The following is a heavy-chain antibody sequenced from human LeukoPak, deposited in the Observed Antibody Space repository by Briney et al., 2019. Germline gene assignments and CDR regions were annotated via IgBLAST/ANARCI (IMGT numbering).Heavy chain of an antibody. D-gene: IGHD3-10*01. J-gene: IGHJ4*02. Sequence: GRSLRLSCAASGFTFSDAWMSWVRQAQGEGLEWIGRIQSKTVGGATDYAESVKGRFTISRDDSKNMLYLEMNSLKPEDTAVYYCATEYHYYNNYWGQGTLVTVSS. CDR1: GFTFSDAW. CDR2: IQSKTVGGAT. CDR3: ATEYHYYNNY. V-gene: IGHV3-15*01.